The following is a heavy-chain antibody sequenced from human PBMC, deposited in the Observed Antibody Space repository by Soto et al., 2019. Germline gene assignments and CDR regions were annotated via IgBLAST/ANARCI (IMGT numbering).Heavy chain of an antibody. V-gene: IGHV4-31*03. D-gene: IGHD3-10*01. CDR2: IYYSGST. Sequence: SETLSLTCTVSGGSISSGGYYWSWIRQHPGRGLEWIGYIYYSGSTYYNPSLKSRVTISVDTSKNQFSLKLSSVTAADTAVYYCARAKPYYYGSGSHGMDVWGQGTTVTVSS. CDR3: ARAKPYYYGSGSHGMDV. J-gene: IGHJ6*02. CDR1: GGSISSGGYY.